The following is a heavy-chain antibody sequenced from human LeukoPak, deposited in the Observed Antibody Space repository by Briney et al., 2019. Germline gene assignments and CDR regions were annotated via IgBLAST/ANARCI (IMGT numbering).Heavy chain of an antibody. Sequence: GASVKVSCKASGYTFTSYYMHWVRQAPGQGLEWMGITNPSGGSTSYAQKFQGRVTMTRDMSTSTVYMELSSLRSEDTAVYYCAGGGNYYDSSGYYYYYYYYMDVWGKGTTVTVSS. D-gene: IGHD3-22*01. CDR2: TNPSGGST. CDR3: AGGGNYYDSSGYYYYYYYYMDV. V-gene: IGHV1-46*01. CDR1: GYTFTSYY. J-gene: IGHJ6*03.